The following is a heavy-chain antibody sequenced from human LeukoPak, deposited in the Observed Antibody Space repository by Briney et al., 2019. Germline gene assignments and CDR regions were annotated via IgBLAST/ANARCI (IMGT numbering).Heavy chain of an antibody. CDR1: GESFSGYY. J-gene: IGHJ5*02. V-gene: IGHV4-34*01. CDR3: ARGLGVVIWRFGP. Sequence: SETLSLTCAVYGESFSGYYWSWIRQPPGKGLEWIGEINHSGSTNYNPSLKSRVTISVDTSKNQFSLKLSSVTAADTAVYYCARGLGVVIWRFGPWGQGTLVTVSS. CDR2: INHSGST. D-gene: IGHD3-3*01.